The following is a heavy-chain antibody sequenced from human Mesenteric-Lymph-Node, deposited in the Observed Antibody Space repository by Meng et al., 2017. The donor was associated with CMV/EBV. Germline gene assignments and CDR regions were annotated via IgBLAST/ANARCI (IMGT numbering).Heavy chain of an antibody. D-gene: IGHD3-22*01. CDR2: IRSKAYGGTT. Sequence: GESLKISCTTSEFTFRNYAISWVRQAPGKGLEWVGFIRSKAYGGTTEYAASVKGRFTISRDDSKSIAYLQMNSLKTEDTAVYYCTRDRDLAYYYDSSGFEAFDIWGQGTMVTVSS. V-gene: IGHV3-49*04. CDR1: EFTFRNYA. J-gene: IGHJ3*02. CDR3: TRDRDLAYYYDSSGFEAFDI.